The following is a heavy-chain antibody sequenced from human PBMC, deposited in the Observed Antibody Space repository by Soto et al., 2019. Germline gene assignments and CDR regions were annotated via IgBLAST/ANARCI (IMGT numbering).Heavy chain of an antibody. Sequence: ETLSLTCAVSGYSISSGYYWGWIRQPPGKGLEWIGSIYHSGSTYNNPSLKSRVTISVDTSKNQFSLKLSSVTAADTAVYYCARVGGYGMDVWGQGTTVTVSS. CDR2: IYHSGST. D-gene: IGHD3-10*01. V-gene: IGHV4-38-2*01. CDR3: ARVGGYGMDV. J-gene: IGHJ6*02. CDR1: GYSISSGYY.